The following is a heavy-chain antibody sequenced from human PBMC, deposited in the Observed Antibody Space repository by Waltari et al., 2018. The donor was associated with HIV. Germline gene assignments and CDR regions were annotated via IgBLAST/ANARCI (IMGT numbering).Heavy chain of an antibody. Sequence: EVQLVESGGDLVKPGGSVRLSCAGSGFTVNNDWMNWVRQAPGKGLEWDVLLKSKADGGTTDYAAPVKGRFIVSRDDSKNTLYLQMNSLKTDDTAVYYCTTFTAAGAFDIWGQGTMVTVSS. J-gene: IGHJ3*02. CDR3: TTFTAAGAFDI. CDR2: LKSKADGGTT. V-gene: IGHV3-15*01. D-gene: IGHD2-15*01. CDR1: GFTVNNDW.